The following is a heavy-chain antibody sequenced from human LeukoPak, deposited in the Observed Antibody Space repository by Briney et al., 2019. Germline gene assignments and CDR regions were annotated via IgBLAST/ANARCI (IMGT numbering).Heavy chain of an antibody. V-gene: IGHV3-30-3*01. J-gene: IGHJ6*02. CDR3: ARGRADFWSGYGMDV. Sequence: GGSLRLSCAASGFTFSSYAMHWVRQAPGKGLEWVAVISYDGSNKYYADSVKGRFTISRDNSKNTLYLQMNSLRAEDTAVYYCARGRADFWSGYGMDVWGQVTTVTVSS. D-gene: IGHD3-3*01. CDR1: GFTFSSYA. CDR2: ISYDGSNK.